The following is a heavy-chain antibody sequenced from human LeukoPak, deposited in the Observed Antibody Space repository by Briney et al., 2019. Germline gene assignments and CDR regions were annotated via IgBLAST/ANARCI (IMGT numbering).Heavy chain of an antibody. D-gene: IGHD3-3*01. J-gene: IGHJ6*02. CDR3: ARRGLFWSGMDYYNYGMDV. CDR1: GYTFTSYY. CDR2: INPSGGST. V-gene: IGHV1-46*01. Sequence: GASVKVSCKASGYTFTSYYMHWARQAPGQGLEWMGIINPSGGSTSYAQKFQGRVTMTRDTSTSTVYMELNSLRSEDTAVYYCARRGLFWSGMDYYNYGMDVWGQGTTVTVSS.